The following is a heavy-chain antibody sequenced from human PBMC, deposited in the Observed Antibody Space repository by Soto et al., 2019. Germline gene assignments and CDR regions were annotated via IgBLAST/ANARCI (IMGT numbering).Heavy chain of an antibody. CDR3: AKLVGEDAHDAFDI. D-gene: IGHD3-10*01. CDR2: ISYDGSNK. V-gene: IGHV3-30*18. J-gene: IGHJ3*02. Sequence: GGSLRLSCAASGFTFSSYGMHWVRQAPGKGLEWVAVISYDGSNKYYADSVKGRFTISRDNSKNTLYLQMNSLRAEDTAVYYCAKLVGEDAHDAFDIWGQGTMVTVSS. CDR1: GFTFSSYG.